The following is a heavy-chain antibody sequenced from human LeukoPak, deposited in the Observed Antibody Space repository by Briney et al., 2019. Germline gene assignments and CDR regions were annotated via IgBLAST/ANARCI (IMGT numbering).Heavy chain of an antibody. J-gene: IGHJ4*02. CDR2: IWYDGSNK. V-gene: IGHV3-33*01. CDR1: GVTFSSYG. CDR3: ATVGQWLDPYYFDY. Sequence: PGGSLRLSCAASGVTFSSYGMHWVRQAPGKGLEWVAVIWYDGSNKYYADSVKGRFTISRDNSKNTLYLQMNSLRAEDTAVYYCATVGQWLDPYYFDYWGQGTLVTVSS. D-gene: IGHD6-19*01.